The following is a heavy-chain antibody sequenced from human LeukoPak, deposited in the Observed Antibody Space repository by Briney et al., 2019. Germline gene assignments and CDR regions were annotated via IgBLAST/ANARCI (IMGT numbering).Heavy chain of an antibody. CDR3: ARDRYLSLITMVRGVIIDY. D-gene: IGHD3-10*01. J-gene: IGHJ4*02. Sequence: PGGSLRLSCAASGFTFSSYAMSWVRQAPGKGLEWVSAISGSGGSTYYADSVKGRFTISRDNSKNTLYLQMNSLRAEDTAVYYCARDRYLSLITMVRGVIIDYWGQGTLVTVSS. V-gene: IGHV3-23*01. CDR1: GFTFSSYA. CDR2: ISGSGGST.